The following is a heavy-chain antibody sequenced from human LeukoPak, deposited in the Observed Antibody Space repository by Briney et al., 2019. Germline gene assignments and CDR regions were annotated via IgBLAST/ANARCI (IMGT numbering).Heavy chain of an antibody. Sequence: GGSLRLSCAASGFTFSSYEMNWVRQAPGKGLEWVSAISGSGGSTYYADSVKGRFTISRDNAKNTLYLQMNSLRAEDTAVYYCARDGGSYLNYFDYWGQGTLVTVSS. V-gene: IGHV3-23*01. D-gene: IGHD1-26*01. J-gene: IGHJ4*02. CDR2: ISGSGGST. CDR3: ARDGGSYLNYFDY. CDR1: GFTFSSYE.